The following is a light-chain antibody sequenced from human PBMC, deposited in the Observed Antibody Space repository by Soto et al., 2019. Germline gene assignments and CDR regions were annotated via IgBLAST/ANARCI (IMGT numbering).Light chain of an antibody. CDR2: GAS. CDR1: QDVGRY. Sequence: ALRMTQSPSSLSASAGDRVAIACRASQDVGRYLAWYQQKPGQAPKLLIYGASTLQSGVPSRFSGGGSGTDFTLTSSCIQSEDLATYYCQRYKNYPCTFGQGTKVETK. CDR3: QRYKNYPCT. V-gene: IGKV1-8*01. J-gene: IGKJ1*01.